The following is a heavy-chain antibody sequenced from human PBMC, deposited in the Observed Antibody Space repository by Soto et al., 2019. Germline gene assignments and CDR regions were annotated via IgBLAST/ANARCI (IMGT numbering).Heavy chain of an antibody. CDR3: AVSRDGYSMDV. J-gene: IGHJ6*02. CDR1: GGSISGYY. V-gene: IGHV4-59*06. D-gene: IGHD2-2*01. Sequence: SETLSLTCTFSGGSISGYYWNLIRQHPGKGLEWIGYIYYSGSTYYNPSLKSRVTISVDTSKDQFSLKLSSVTAADTAVYYCAVSRDGYSMDVWGQGTTVTVSS. CDR2: IYYSGST.